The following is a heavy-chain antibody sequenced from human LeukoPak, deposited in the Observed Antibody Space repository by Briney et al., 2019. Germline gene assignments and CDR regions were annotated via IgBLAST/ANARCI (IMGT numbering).Heavy chain of an antibody. CDR2: INPNSGDT. CDR3: ARANFHYCSSTTCLFDY. Sequence: GASVKVSCKASGYTFTDYYLHWVRQAPGQGFEWMGWINPNSGDTNYAQKFQGRVTMTRDTSISTAHMKMSRLRSDDTALYYCARANFHYCSSTTCLFDYWGQGTLVTVSS. J-gene: IGHJ4*02. D-gene: IGHD2-2*01. V-gene: IGHV1-2*02. CDR1: GYTFTDYY.